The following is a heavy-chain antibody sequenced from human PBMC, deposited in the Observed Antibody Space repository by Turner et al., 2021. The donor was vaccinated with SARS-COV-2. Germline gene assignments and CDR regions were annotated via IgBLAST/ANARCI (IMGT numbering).Heavy chain of an antibody. J-gene: IGHJ4*02. CDR2: INPSSGDT. CDR3: ATDTYGTL. V-gene: IGHV1-2*02. D-gene: IGHD3-10*01. CDR1: GYPFTGYY. Sequence: QVALVQSGAEVKTPGASVKVSCKASGYPFTGYYMHWVRQAPRQGLEWMGWINPSSGDTNYAQKFQCRVTMTRDTSIITAYIELSRLRSDDTAVYYCATDTYGTLWGQGTLVTVSS.